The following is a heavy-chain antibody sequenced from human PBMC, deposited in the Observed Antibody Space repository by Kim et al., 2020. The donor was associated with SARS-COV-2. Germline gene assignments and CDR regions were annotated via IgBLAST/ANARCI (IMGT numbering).Heavy chain of an antibody. V-gene: IGHV1-46*01. CDR2: INPSGGST. Sequence: ASVKVSCKASGYTFTSYYMHWVRQAPGQGLEWMGIINPSGGSTSYAQKFQGRVTMTRETSTSTVYMELSSLRAEDTAVYYCARDFGRLWFGELFYMGWFAPWGQGTLVTVSS. D-gene: IGHD3-10*01. CDR1: GYTFTSYY. J-gene: IGHJ5*02. CDR3: ARDFGRLWFGELFYMGWFAP.